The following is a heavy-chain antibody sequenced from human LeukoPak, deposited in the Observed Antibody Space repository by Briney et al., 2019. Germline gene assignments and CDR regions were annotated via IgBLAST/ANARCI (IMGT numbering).Heavy chain of an antibody. CDR3: AKDLRTVEIPTGAFGI. CDR1: GFTFSSYA. Sequence: GGSLRLSCAASGFTFSSYAMSWVRQAPGKGLERVSAISGSGGSTYYADSVKGRFTISRDNSKNTLYLQMNSLRAEDTAVYYCAKDLRTVEIPTGAFGIWGQGTMVTVSS. CDR2: ISGSGGST. V-gene: IGHV3-23*01. J-gene: IGHJ3*02. D-gene: IGHD5-24*01.